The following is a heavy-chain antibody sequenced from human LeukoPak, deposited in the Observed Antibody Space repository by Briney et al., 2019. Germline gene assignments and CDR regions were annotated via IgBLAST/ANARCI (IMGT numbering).Heavy chain of an antibody. Sequence: ASVKVSCKASGYTFTSYGISWVRQAPGQGLEWMGWISAYNGNTNYAQKLQGRVTMTTDTSTSTAYMELRSLRSDDTAVYYCAKEEDYYDSSGPDYWGQGTLVTVSS. CDR3: AKEEDYYDSSGPDY. V-gene: IGHV1-18*01. J-gene: IGHJ4*02. D-gene: IGHD3-22*01. CDR1: GYTFTSYG. CDR2: ISAYNGNT.